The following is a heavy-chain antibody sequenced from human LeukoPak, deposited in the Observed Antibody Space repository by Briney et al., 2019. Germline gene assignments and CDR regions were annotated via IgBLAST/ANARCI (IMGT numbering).Heavy chain of an antibody. CDR1: GFTFSVYW. CDR2: VSSDGNRS. V-gene: IGHV3-74*01. D-gene: IGHD2-21*02. CDR3: ARTYCGGDCYGYFQH. J-gene: IGHJ1*01. Sequence: GGSLRLSCAASGFTFSVYWIYWVRQAPGKGLVWVSRVSSDGNRSTYADSVKGRFTISRDNAKNTVYLQMNSLRAEDTAVYYCARTYCGGDCYGYFQHWGQGTLVAVSS.